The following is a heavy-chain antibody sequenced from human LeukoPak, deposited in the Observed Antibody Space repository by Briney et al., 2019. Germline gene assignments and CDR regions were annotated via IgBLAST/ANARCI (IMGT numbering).Heavy chain of an antibody. Sequence: PGGSQRLSCAASGFTFSSYSMDWVRQPPGNGLEWVSSISSSSSYIYYADSVKGRFTISRDNAKSSLYLQMNSLRAEDTAVYYCARFNLAVAHDYWGQGTLVTVSS. J-gene: IGHJ4*02. CDR1: GFTFSSYS. CDR3: ARFNLAVAHDY. CDR2: ISSSSSYI. V-gene: IGHV3-21*01. D-gene: IGHD6-19*01.